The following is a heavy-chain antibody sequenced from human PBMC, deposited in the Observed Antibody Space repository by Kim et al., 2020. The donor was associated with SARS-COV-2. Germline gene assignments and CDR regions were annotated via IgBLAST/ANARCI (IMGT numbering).Heavy chain of an antibody. Sequence: GGSLRLSCAASGFSFSSYSMAWVRQAPGKGLEWVASINRKSDYIYYTYSVKGRFIISRDNAKNSLYLQMNYLRAEDTAVYSCSKCPPAYAEPFDSWGQGT. J-gene: IGHJ4*03. V-gene: IGHV3-21*01. CDR3: SKCPPAYAEPFDS. D-gene: IGHD2-2*01. CDR2: INRKSDYI. CDR1: GFSFSSYS.